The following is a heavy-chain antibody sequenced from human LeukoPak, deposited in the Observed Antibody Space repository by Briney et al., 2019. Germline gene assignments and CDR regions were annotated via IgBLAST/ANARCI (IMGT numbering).Heavy chain of an antibody. CDR3: ARAEDIVVVVAATY. V-gene: IGHV3-30*04. D-gene: IGHD2-15*01. Sequence: GGSLRLSCAASGFIFSSYAMHWVRQAPGKGLEWVAVISYDGSNKYYADSVKGRFTISRDNSKNTLYLQMNSLRAEDTAVYYCARAEDIVVVVAATYWGQGTLVTVSS. CDR2: ISYDGSNK. CDR1: GFIFSSYA. J-gene: IGHJ4*02.